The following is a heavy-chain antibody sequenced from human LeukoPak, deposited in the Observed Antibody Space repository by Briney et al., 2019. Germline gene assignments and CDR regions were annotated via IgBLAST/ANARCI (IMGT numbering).Heavy chain of an antibody. Sequence: GGSLRLSCAASGFTFSDYYMNWVRQAPGKGLEWVSYISSSGRTIYYADSVKGRFTIARDNAKNSLYLQMNSLRVEDTAVYYCARFAEYCGGDCSFDYWGQGTLVTVSS. CDR2: ISSSGRTI. D-gene: IGHD2-21*02. CDR1: GFTFSDYY. CDR3: ARFAEYCGGDCSFDY. V-gene: IGHV3-11*04. J-gene: IGHJ4*02.